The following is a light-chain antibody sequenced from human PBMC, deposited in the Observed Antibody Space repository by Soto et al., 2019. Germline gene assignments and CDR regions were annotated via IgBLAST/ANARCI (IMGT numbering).Light chain of an antibody. Sequence: PDSLAVSLGERATINCKSSQSVLYSSNNKNYLAWYQQKPGQPPKLLIYWASTRESGVPDRFSGSGSGTDFTLTISSLQAEDVAVYYCQQYYSTLWTFGQGTKV. CDR1: QSVLYSSNNKNY. V-gene: IGKV4-1*01. J-gene: IGKJ1*01. CDR3: QQYYSTLWT. CDR2: WAS.